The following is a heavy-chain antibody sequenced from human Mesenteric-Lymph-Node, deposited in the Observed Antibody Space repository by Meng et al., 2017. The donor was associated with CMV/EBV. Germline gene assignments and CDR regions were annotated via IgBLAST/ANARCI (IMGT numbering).Heavy chain of an antibody. CDR1: FNSNT. CDR3: ARGRPGYCSSTNCFSGFDY. V-gene: IGHV1-69*10. J-gene: IGHJ4*02. Sequence: FNSNTVSWVRQAPGQGLEWMGGIIPILDIANYAQNFQYRVTISADKSTSTAYMELSSLRSEDTAVYYCARGRPGYCSSTNCFSGFDYWGQGTLVTVSS. CDR2: IIPILDIA. D-gene: IGHD2-2*01.